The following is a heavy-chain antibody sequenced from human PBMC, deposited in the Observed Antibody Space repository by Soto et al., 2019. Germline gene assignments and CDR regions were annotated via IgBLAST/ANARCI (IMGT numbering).Heavy chain of an antibody. V-gene: IGHV4-31*03. Sequence: QVQLQESGPGLVKPSQTLSLTCTVSGCSISSGDYYWSWIRQHPGKGLEWIAYIYYSGNTYYNPSLKSRVSLSVDTSKNQFSLRLSSVTVADTAVYYCARVYRTGLSGQYFDNWGQGTLVTVSS. J-gene: IGHJ4*02. D-gene: IGHD1-1*01. CDR3: ARVYRTGLSGQYFDN. CDR2: IYYSGNT. CDR1: GCSISSGDYY.